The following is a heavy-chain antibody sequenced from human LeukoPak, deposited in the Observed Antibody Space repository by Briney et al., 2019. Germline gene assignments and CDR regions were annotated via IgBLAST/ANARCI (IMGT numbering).Heavy chain of an antibody. Sequence: GASVKVSCKASGYTFTGYYMHWVRQAPGQGLEWMGWINPNSGGTNYAQKFQGRVTMTRDTSISTAYMELSRLRSDDTAVYYCARAMGYSSSSHWFDPWGQGTLVTVSS. CDR1: GYTFTGYY. V-gene: IGHV1-2*02. J-gene: IGHJ5*02. CDR3: ARAMGYSSSSHWFDP. CDR2: INPNSGGT. D-gene: IGHD6-6*01.